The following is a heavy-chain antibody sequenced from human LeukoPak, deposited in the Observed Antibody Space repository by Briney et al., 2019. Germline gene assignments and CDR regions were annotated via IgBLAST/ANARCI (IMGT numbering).Heavy chain of an antibody. V-gene: IGHV3-11*04. CDR2: ISSSGSTI. CDR3: ARGHYDVLTSSYKWTPDY. Sequence: GGSLRLSCAASGFTFSDYYMSWIRQAPGKGLEWVSYISSSGSTIYYADSVKGRFTTSRDNAKNSLSLRLDSLRAEDTAVYYCARGHYDVLTSSYKWTPDYWGQGTLVTVSS. CDR1: GFTFSDYY. D-gene: IGHD3-9*01. J-gene: IGHJ4*02.